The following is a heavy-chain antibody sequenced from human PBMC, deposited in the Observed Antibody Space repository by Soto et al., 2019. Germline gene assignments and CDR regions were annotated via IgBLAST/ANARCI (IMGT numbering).Heavy chain of an antibody. Sequence: QVQLQESGPGLVKPSQTLSLTCTVSGGSISSGGYYWSWIRQHPGKGLEWIGYIYYSGSTYYNPSLKSRVTISVDTSKNQFSLKLSSVTAADTAVYYCARDGVRGVISTDWYFDLWGRGTLVTVSS. CDR1: GGSISSGGYY. V-gene: IGHV4-31*03. J-gene: IGHJ2*01. D-gene: IGHD3-10*01. CDR2: IYYSGST. CDR3: ARDGVRGVISTDWYFDL.